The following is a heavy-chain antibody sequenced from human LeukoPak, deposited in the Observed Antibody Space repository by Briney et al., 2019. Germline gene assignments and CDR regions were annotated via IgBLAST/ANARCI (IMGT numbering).Heavy chain of an antibody. Sequence: PSETLSLTCTVSGGSISSSSHYWGWIRQPPGKGLEWIGSIYYSGSTYYKPSLKSRVTMSVDTSHNQFFLKLNSVTAADTAVYYCAREARSGYEGFWSDPWGQGTVVTVSS. CDR1: GGSISSSSHY. CDR3: AREARSGYEGFWSDP. D-gene: IGHD5-12*01. CDR2: IYYSGST. V-gene: IGHV4-39*07. J-gene: IGHJ5*02.